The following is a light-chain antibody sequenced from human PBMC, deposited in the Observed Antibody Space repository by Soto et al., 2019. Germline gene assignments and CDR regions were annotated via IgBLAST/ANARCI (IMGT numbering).Light chain of an antibody. CDR3: SLYTTASTYV. CDR2: EVS. CDR1: SSDLASYNR. Sequence: QSVRTQAAYGSGVAGQGVTISCTRTSSDLASYNRVSWYQRPPGTGPKLVIYEVSNRPSGIPDRFSGSKSGNTASLTISGLQAEDEAEYYCSLYTTASTYVFGTGTKVTVL. V-gene: IGLV2-18*01. J-gene: IGLJ1*01.